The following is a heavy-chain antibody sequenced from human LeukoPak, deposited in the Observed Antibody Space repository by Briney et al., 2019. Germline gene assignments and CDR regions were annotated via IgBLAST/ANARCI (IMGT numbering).Heavy chain of an antibody. D-gene: IGHD6-6*01. V-gene: IGHV1-46*01. CDR2: INPSGGST. CDR1: GYTFTSYY. J-gene: IGHJ3*02. Sequence: ASVKVSCKASGYTFTSYYMHWVRQAPGQGLEWMGIINPSGGSTSYAQKFQGRATMTRDTSTSTVYMELSSLRSEDTAVYYCARDVEYSSSLPNHDAFDIWGQGTMVTVSS. CDR3: ARDVEYSSSLPNHDAFDI.